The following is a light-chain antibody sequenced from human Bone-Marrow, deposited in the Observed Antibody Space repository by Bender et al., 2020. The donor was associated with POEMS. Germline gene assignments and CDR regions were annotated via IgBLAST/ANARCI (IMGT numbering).Light chain of an antibody. CDR1: NSDIGIYNY. Sequence: QSALTQPASVSGSPGQSITVSCTGSNSDIGIYNYVSWYQQHPGEAPQLIIYDVSYRPSGVSNRFSGSKSGNTASLTISGLQTGDEADYYCSSYTGSSTIFGGGTKLTVL. CDR2: DVS. J-gene: IGLJ2*01. CDR3: SSYTGSSTI. V-gene: IGLV2-14*03.